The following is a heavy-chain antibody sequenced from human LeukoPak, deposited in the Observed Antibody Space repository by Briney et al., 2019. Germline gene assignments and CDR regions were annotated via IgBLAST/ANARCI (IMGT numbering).Heavy chain of an antibody. D-gene: IGHD3-3*01. CDR2: FDPEDGET. Sequence: ASVTVSCTVSGYTLTELSMHWVRQAPGKGLEWMGGFDPEDGETIYAQKFQGRVTMTEDTSTDTAYMELSSLRSEDTAVYYCATANTPLESRPNDAFDIWGQGTMVTVSS. CDR3: ATANTPLESRPNDAFDI. V-gene: IGHV1-24*01. CDR1: GYTLTELS. J-gene: IGHJ3*02.